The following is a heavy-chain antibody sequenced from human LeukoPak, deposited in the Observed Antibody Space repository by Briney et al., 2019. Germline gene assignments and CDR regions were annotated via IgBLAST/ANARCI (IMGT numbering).Heavy chain of an antibody. D-gene: IGHD3-10*01. V-gene: IGHV3-9*01. Sequence: GGSLRLSCAASGFTFDDYAMHWVRQAPGEGLEWVSGISWNSGSIGYADSVKGRFTISRDNAKNSLYLQMNSLRAEDTALYYCAKDGDYYGSGSYFDYWGQGTLVTVSS. CDR3: AKDGDYYGSGSYFDY. CDR1: GFTFDDYA. CDR2: ISWNSGSI. J-gene: IGHJ4*02.